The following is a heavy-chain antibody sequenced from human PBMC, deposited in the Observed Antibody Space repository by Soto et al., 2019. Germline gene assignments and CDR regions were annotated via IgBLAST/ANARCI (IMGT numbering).Heavy chain of an antibody. CDR2: IYSGGST. CDR1: GFTVSSNY. CDR3: ASKGYYDSSGYYPYAFDI. Sequence: EVQLVETGGGLIQPGGSLRLSCAASGFTVSSNYMSWVRQAPGKGLEWVSVIYSGGSTYYADSVKGRFTISRDNSKNTLYLQMNSLRAEDTAVYYCASKGYYDSSGYYPYAFDIWGQGTMVTVSS. J-gene: IGHJ3*02. D-gene: IGHD3-22*01. V-gene: IGHV3-53*02.